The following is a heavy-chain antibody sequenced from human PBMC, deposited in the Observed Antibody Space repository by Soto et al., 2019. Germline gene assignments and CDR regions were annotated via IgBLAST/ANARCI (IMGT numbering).Heavy chain of an antibody. D-gene: IGHD3-22*01. Sequence: QVQLVQSGGGVVQPGRSLRLSCAASGFTFSRYGMHWVRQAPGKGLEWVAIISFDGTETYFADSVKGRFTFSRDNSKNTLDRQMNVLRAEYTAVYYWAKGHYYDSTGAYQYADHWGQGTLVTVSS. CDR2: ISFDGTET. V-gene: IGHV3-30*18. CDR1: GFTFSRYG. CDR3: AKGHYYDSTGAYQYADH. J-gene: IGHJ4*02.